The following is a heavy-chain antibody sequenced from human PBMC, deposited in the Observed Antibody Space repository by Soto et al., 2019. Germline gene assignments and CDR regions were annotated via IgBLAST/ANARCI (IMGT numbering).Heavy chain of an antibody. V-gene: IGHV1-46*01. CDR1: GYTFTSYY. J-gene: IGHJ4*02. CDR3: ARGRRYYDSSGYYYASGYFDY. Sequence: ASVKVSCKASGYTFTSYYMHWVRQAPGQGLEWMGIINPSGGSTSYAQKFQGRVTMTRDTSTSTVYMELSSLRSEDTAVYYCARGRRYYDSSGYYYASGYFDYCGQGTLVTVS. D-gene: IGHD3-22*01. CDR2: INPSGGST.